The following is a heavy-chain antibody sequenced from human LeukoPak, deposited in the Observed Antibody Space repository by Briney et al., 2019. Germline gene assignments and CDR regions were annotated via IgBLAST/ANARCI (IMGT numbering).Heavy chain of an antibody. D-gene: IGHD6-13*01. J-gene: IGHJ5*01. CDR2: ISYTGST. CDR1: GGSISSHY. V-gene: IGHV4-59*11. CDR3: AREGYSSNWYDY. Sequence: SQTLSLTCTVSGGSISSHYWAWIRQPPGKGLEWIGYISYTGSTNYNPSLKSRVTISVDTSKNQFSLKLRSVTAADTAVYYCAREGYSSNWYDYWGQGTLVTVSS.